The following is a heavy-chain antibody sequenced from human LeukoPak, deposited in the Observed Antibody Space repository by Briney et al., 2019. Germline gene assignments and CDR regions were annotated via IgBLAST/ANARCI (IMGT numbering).Heavy chain of an antibody. V-gene: IGHV4-39*01. CDR1: GGSISSSSYY. D-gene: IGHD3-10*01. CDR3: ARGGFGDPFDY. Sequence: SETLSLTCTVSGGSISSSSYYWGWIRQPPGKGLEWIGSIYYSGSTYYNPSLKSRVTISVDTSKNQFSLKLSSVTAADTAVYYCARGGFGDPFDYWGQGTLVTVSS. J-gene: IGHJ4*02. CDR2: IYYSGST.